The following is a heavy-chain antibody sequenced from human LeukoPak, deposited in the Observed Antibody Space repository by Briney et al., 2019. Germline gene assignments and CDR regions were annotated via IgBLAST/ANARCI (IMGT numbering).Heavy chain of an antibody. J-gene: IGHJ5*02. CDR3: ARETVVVPAAMGFDP. D-gene: IGHD2-2*01. CDR2: INPSGGST. Sequence: ASVKVSCKASGYTFTTYYIHWVRQAPGQGIEWMGVINPSGGSTSFAQKFQARLTMTRDTSTSTVYMELSGLRCEDTAVYYCARETVVVPAAMGFDPWGQGTLVTVSS. CDR1: GYTFTTYY. V-gene: IGHV1-46*01.